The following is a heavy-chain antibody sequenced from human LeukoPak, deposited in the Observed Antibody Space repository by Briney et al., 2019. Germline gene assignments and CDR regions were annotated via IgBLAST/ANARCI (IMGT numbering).Heavy chain of an antibody. V-gene: IGHV3-15*07. J-gene: IGHJ3*02. Sequence: PGGSLRLSCAASDFTFNNDWMNWVRQAPGKGLEWVGRIKSKIDGGTTDYAAFAKGRFTISRDDSNNTLYLQMSSLKTEDTALYYCTTGGNVLVAGTRAFDIWGQGTVVTVSS. CDR3: TTGGNVLVAGTRAFDI. CDR1: DFTFNNDW. CDR2: IKSKIDGGTT. D-gene: IGHD6-19*01.